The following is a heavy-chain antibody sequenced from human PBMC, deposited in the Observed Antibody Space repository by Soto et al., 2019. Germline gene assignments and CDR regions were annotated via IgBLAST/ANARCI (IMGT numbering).Heavy chain of an antibody. Sequence: PRGSLRLSCAASGFTFSGYAMSWVRQAPGKGLEWVSAISGSGGSTYYADSVKGRFTISRDNSKNTLYLQMNSLRAEDTAVYYCAKPHAPRVSYYYYMDVWGKGTTVTVSS. D-gene: IGHD2-8*01. J-gene: IGHJ6*03. V-gene: IGHV3-23*01. CDR3: AKPHAPRVSYYYYMDV. CDR1: GFTFSGYA. CDR2: ISGSGGST.